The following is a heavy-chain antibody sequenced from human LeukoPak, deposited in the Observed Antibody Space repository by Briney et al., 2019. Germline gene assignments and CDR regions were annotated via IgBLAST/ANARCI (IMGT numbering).Heavy chain of an antibody. J-gene: IGHJ4*02. CDR2: FDPEDGET. V-gene: IGHV1-24*01. Sequence: ASVKVSCKVSGYTLTELSMHWVRQAPGKGLEWMGGFDPEDGETIYAQKFQGRVTMTEDTSTDTAYMELSSLRSEDTAVYYCATDVDYTGYRSSTSCYEFDYWGQGTLVTVSS. D-gene: IGHD2-2*01. CDR3: ATDVDYTGYRSSTSCYEFDY. CDR1: GYTLTELS.